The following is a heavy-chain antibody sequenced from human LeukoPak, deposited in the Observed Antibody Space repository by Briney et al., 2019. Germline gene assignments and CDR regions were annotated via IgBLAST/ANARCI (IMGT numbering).Heavy chain of an antibody. D-gene: IGHD6-13*01. Sequence: GESLKISCQGSGYSFNTYWIGWVRQVPGKGLEWMGIIYPDDSDTRYTPSFQGRVTISADKSISTAYLQGSSLKSSDTAMYYCARRSSIAAENAFDYWGQGTLVTVSS. V-gene: IGHV5-51*01. CDR2: IYPDDSDT. CDR3: ARRSSIAAENAFDY. CDR1: GYSFNTYW. J-gene: IGHJ4*02.